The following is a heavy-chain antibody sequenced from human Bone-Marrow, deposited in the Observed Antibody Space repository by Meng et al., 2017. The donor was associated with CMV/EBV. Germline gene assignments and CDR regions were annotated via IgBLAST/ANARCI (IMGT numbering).Heavy chain of an antibody. CDR3: AREAVYCSSTSCYQDGMDV. Sequence: GESLKISCAASGFTVTDHYMNWFRQAPGKGLEWVSYISKGGPTIYYADSVKGRFTISRDNAKNSLYLQMNSLRAEDTAVYYCAREAVYCSSTSCYQDGMDVWGQGTTVTVSS. CDR2: ISKGGPTI. CDR1: GFTVTDHY. J-gene: IGHJ6*02. V-gene: IGHV3-11*04. D-gene: IGHD2-2*01.